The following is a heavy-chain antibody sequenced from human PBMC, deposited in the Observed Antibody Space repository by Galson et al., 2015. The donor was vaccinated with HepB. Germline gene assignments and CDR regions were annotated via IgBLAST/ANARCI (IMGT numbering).Heavy chain of an antibody. V-gene: IGHV1-3*01. CDR2: INAGNGNT. CDR3: ASGDYIWGSFFGGIMITFGGVLVSGY. J-gene: IGHJ4*02. D-gene: IGHD3-16*01. Sequence: SVKVSCKASGYTFTSYAMHWVRQAPGQRLEWMGWINAGNGNTKYSQKFQGRVTITRDTSASTAYMELSSLRSEDTAVYYCASGDYIWGSFFGGIMITFGGVLVSGYWGQGTLVTVSS. CDR1: GYTFTSYA.